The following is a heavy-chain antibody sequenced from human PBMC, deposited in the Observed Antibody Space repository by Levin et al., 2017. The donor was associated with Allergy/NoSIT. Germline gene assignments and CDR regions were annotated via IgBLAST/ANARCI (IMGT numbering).Heavy chain of an antibody. Sequence: GGSLRLSCTASEFTFSRYAMSWVRQAPGKGLEWVSVIGGSDGTTFYTDSVKGRFTISRDNSKNTLYLQMNSLRAEDTAVYYCAKDSDCSRTACYAGSDYWGQGTLVTVSS. V-gene: IGHV3-23*01. CDR1: EFTFSRYA. D-gene: IGHD2-2*01. CDR2: IGGSDGTT. CDR3: AKDSDCSRTACYAGSDY. J-gene: IGHJ4*02.